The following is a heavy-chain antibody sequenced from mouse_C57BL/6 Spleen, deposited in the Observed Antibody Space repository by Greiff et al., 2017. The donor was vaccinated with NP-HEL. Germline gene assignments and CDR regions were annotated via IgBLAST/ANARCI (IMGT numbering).Heavy chain of an antibody. CDR2: IRLKSDNYAT. V-gene: IGHV6-3*01. CDR1: GFTFSNYW. D-gene: IGHD1-1*01. CDR3: TDYYGSPAY. J-gene: IGHJ3*01. Sequence: EVKVVESGGGLVQPGGSMKLSCVASGFTFSNYWMNWVRQSPEKGLEWVAQIRLKSDNYATHYAESVKGRFTISRDDSKSSVYLQMNNLRAEDTGIYYCTDYYGSPAYWGQGTLVTVSA.